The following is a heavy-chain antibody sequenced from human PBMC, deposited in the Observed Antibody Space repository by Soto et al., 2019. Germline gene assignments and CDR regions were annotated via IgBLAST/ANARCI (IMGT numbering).Heavy chain of an antibody. J-gene: IGHJ3*02. CDR1: GGSISSGDYY. CDR2: IYYSGST. Sequence: QVQLQESGPGLVKPSQTLSLTCTVSGGSISSGDYYWSWISQPPGKGLEWIGYIYYSGSTYYNPSLKSRVTISVDTSKNQFSLKRSSVTAADTAVYYCARGVHLIEYSGSFHAFDIWGQGTMVTVSS. V-gene: IGHV4-30-4*01. CDR3: ARGVHLIEYSGSFHAFDI. D-gene: IGHD1-26*01.